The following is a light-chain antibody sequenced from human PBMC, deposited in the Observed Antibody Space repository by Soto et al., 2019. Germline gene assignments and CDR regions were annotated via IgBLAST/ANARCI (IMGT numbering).Light chain of an antibody. V-gene: IGKV1-5*03. CDR3: QQYNSYSLT. Sequence: DIQMTQSPSTLSASVGDRVTITCRASQSISSWLAWYQQKPGKAPKLLIYKASSLESGVPSRFSGSGSGTEFTLTISSLQPDDFATYYGQQYNSYSLTFGGVTKVEIK. CDR2: KAS. CDR1: QSISSW. J-gene: IGKJ4*01.